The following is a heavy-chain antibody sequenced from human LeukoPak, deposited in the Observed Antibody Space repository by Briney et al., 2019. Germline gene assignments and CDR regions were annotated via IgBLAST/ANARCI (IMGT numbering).Heavy chain of an antibody. CDR2: ISSSSSTI. D-gene: IGHD6-13*01. CDR1: GFTFSSYS. CDR3: ARGDRAAAFNY. V-gene: IGHV3-48*01. Sequence: PGGSLRLSCAASGFTFSSYSMNWVRQAPGKGLEWVSYISSSSSTIYYADSVKGRFTISRDNAKNSLYLQMNSLRAEDTAVYYCARGDRAAAFNYWGQGTLVTVSS. J-gene: IGHJ4*02.